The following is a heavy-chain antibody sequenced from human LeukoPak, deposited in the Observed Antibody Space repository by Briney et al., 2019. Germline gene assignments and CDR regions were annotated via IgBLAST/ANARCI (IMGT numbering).Heavy chain of an antibody. V-gene: IGHV1-46*01. CDR2: INPSGGST. CDR3: ARDNYGSEINVNWFDP. CDR1: GYTFASYY. D-gene: IGHD3-10*01. J-gene: IGHJ5*02. Sequence: ASVKVSCKASGYTFASYYMHWVRQAPGQGLEWMGIINPSGGSTSYAQKFQGRVTMTRDMSTSTVYMELNSLRSEDTAVYHCARDNYGSEINVNWFDPWGQGTLVTVSS.